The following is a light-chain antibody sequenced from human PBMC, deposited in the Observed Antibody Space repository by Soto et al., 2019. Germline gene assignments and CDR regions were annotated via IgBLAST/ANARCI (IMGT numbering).Light chain of an antibody. CDR3: ATWDNGLTGVV. CDR1: SSNIGSNT. CDR2: TNN. V-gene: IGLV1-44*01. Sequence: QSVLTQPPSTSGTPGQRVTISCSGSSSNIGSNTVHWYQQIPGTAPKLLIYTNNQRSSGVSDRFSGSKCDTSASLVISGLQSEDEADYYCATWDNGLTGVVFGGGTKLTVL. J-gene: IGLJ2*01.